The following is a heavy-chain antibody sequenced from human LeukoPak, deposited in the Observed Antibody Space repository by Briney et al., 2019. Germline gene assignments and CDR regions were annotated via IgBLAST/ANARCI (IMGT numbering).Heavy chain of an antibody. V-gene: IGHV1-69*04. D-gene: IGHD2-15*01. CDR1: GGTFSSYA. J-gene: IGHJ6*02. Sequence: GASVKVSCKASGGTFSSYAISWVRQAPGQGLEWMGRIIPILGIANYAQKFQGRVTITADKSTSTAYMELSSLRSEDTAVYYCASALGRIGNYYYGMDVWGQGTMVTVSS. CDR3: ASALGRIGNYYYGMDV. CDR2: IIPILGIA.